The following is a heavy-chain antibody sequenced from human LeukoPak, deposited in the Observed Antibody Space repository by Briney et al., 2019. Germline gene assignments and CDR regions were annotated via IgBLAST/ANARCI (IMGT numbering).Heavy chain of an antibody. CDR1: GGSFSGYY. V-gene: IGHV4-34*01. Sequence: SETLSLTCAVYGGSFSGYYWSWIRQPPGKGLEWIGEINHSGSTNYNPSLKSRVTVSVDTSKNQFSLMVSSVTAADTAVYYCARGGGYNWFDPWGQGTLVTVSS. CDR2: INHSGST. J-gene: IGHJ5*02. CDR3: ARGGGYNWFDP.